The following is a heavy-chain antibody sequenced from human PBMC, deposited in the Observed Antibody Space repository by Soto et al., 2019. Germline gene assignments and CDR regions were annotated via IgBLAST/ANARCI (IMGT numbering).Heavy chain of an antibody. V-gene: IGHV1-69*02. J-gene: IGHJ4*02. CDR1: GGTFSSYT. Sequence: SVKVSCKASGGTFSSYTISWVRQAPGQGLEWMGRVIPILGIANYAQKFQGRVTITADKSTSTAYMELSSLRSEDTAVYYCARGPPDVDTAMALDYWGQGTLVTVS. CDR2: VIPILGIA. D-gene: IGHD5-18*01. CDR3: ARGPPDVDTAMALDY.